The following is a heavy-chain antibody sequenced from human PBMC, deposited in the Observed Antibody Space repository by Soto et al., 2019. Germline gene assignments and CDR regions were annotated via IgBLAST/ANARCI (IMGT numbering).Heavy chain of an antibody. CDR1: GYSFTSYW. Sequence: GGSLRFSCKGSGYSFTSYWIGWVRQMPGKGLEWMGIIYPGDSDTRYSPSFQGQVTISADKSISTAYLQWSSLKASDTAMYYCARLLGTSVLWFGELWGQGTLVTVSS. V-gene: IGHV5-51*01. J-gene: IGHJ4*02. CDR2: IYPGDSDT. D-gene: IGHD3-10*01. CDR3: ARLLGTSVLWFGEL.